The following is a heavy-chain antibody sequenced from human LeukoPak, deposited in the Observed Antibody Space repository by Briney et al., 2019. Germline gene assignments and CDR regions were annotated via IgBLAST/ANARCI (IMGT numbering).Heavy chain of an antibody. V-gene: IGHV3-30*03. J-gene: IGHJ3*01. CDR1: GFSFSNYG. CDR2: ISYDGSNE. Sequence: GGSLRLSCAASGFSFSNYGMHWVRQAPGKGLEWVAVISYDGSNEYYADSVKGRFTISRDNSKNTLYLQMNSLRPEDTAVYYCATAREYRDPENDAFDVWGQGTMVTVSS. CDR3: ATAREYRDPENDAFDV. D-gene: IGHD1-14*01.